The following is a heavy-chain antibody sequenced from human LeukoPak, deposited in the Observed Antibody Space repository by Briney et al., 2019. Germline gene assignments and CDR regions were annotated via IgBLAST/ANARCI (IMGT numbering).Heavy chain of an antibody. CDR2: IVVGSGDT. J-gene: IGHJ4*02. CDR1: GFTFSNSA. Sequence: SVKVSCRAPGFTFSNSAMQWVRQAPGQRLEWIGWIVVGSGDTNYAQKFQERLTITRDMSASTAYMELSSLRSEDTAVYYCAAVGGYSSSWYPFDYWGQGTLVTVSS. D-gene: IGHD6-13*01. CDR3: AAVGGYSSSWYPFDY. V-gene: IGHV1-58*02.